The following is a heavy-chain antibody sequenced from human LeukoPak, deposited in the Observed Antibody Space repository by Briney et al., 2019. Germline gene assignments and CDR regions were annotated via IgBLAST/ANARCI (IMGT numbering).Heavy chain of an antibody. CDR3: ARGTQPYYDILTGPPPGAFDI. J-gene: IGHJ3*02. CDR2: IIPILGIA. D-gene: IGHD3-9*01. CDR1: GYTFSSYA. Sequence: ASVKVSCKASGYTFSSYAISWVRQAPGQGLEWMGRIIPILGIANYAQKFQGRVTITADKSTSTAYMELSSLRSEDTAVYYCARGTQPYYDILTGPPPGAFDIWGQGTMVTVSS. V-gene: IGHV1-69*04.